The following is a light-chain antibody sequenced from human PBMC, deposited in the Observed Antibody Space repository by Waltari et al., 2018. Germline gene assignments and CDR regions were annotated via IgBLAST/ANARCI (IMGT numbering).Light chain of an antibody. Sequence: QSVLTQPPSASGTPGQRVTISCSGSSSNTGGNTANWYQQLPGTAPNLPTHGNNQRPSGVPDRFSGSKSGTSASLAISGLQSDDEADYYCVAWDDSLNGPVFGGGTKLTVL. V-gene: IGLV1-44*01. CDR1: SSNTGGNT. CDR2: GNN. J-gene: IGLJ2*01. CDR3: VAWDDSLNGPV.